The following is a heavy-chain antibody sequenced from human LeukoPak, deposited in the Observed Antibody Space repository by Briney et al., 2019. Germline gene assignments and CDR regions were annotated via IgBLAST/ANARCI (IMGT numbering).Heavy chain of an antibody. CDR2: IHYSGST. V-gene: IGHV4-39*01. Sequence: SETLSLTCTVSGGSISSSTYYWGWIRQPPGKGLEWIGSIHYSGSTYYNPSLRSRVTISVDTSKNQFSLRLSSVTAADTAVYYCARSTVAGTRKVDYWGQGTLVTVSS. CDR1: GGSISSSTYY. J-gene: IGHJ4*02. D-gene: IGHD6-19*01. CDR3: ARSTVAGTRKVDY.